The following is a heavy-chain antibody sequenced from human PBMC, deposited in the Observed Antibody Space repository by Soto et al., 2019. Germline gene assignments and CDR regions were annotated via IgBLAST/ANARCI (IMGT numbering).Heavy chain of an antibody. Sequence: QAQVVESGGGVVQPGRSLRLSCAASGFTFSSYGMHWVRQAPGKGLKWVAVISYDGKNKDYADSVKGRFTISRDNSKNTLYLQMNSLGAEDTAVYYCAKDPKPEIYYYASGIVYWGQGTQVTVSA. CDR3: AKDPKPEIYYYASGIVY. J-gene: IGHJ4*02. D-gene: IGHD3-10*01. CDR1: GFTFSSYG. CDR2: ISYDGKNK. V-gene: IGHV3-30*18.